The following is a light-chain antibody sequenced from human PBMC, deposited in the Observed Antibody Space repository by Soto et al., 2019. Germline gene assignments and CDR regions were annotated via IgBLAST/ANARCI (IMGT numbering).Light chain of an antibody. CDR1: QSLNNW. CDR3: QRYNAFSQT. Sequence: DIQLTQSPSTLSASVGDRVSITCRASQSLNNWMAWFQQKPGKAPKLLFYDASTLQTGVPSRFSGSGSGTEFTLTISSLQPDDFATYYCQRYNAFSQTFGQGTRVEIK. V-gene: IGKV1-5*01. J-gene: IGKJ1*01. CDR2: DAS.